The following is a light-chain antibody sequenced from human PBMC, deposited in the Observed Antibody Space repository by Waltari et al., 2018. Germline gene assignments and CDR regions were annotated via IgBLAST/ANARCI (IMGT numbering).Light chain of an antibody. CDR2: GTS. CDR1: QSVTSIS. Sequence: CRASQSVTSISLTWDQQKFGQAPRLLIYGTSSRATGIPDRFSGSGSGTDFTLTISRLEPEDFAVYYCQQYDGEVVTFGGGTKVEI. CDR3: QQYDGEVVT. V-gene: IGKV3-20*01. J-gene: IGKJ4*01.